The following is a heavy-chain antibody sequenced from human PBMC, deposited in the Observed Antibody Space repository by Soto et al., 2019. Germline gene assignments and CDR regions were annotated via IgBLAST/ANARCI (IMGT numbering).Heavy chain of an antibody. J-gene: IGHJ4*02. Sequence: RILHPQRKGLEWIGEITHSGGTNYNPSLKSRVTISVDTSKNQFSLRLSSVTAADPAFYYCARAKGYTGYDLLYWGQGTLVIVSS. V-gene: IGHV4-34*01. CDR2: ITHSGGT. D-gene: IGHD5-12*01. CDR3: ARAKGYTGYDLLY.